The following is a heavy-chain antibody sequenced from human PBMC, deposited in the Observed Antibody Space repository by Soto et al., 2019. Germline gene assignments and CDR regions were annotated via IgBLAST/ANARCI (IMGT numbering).Heavy chain of an antibody. J-gene: IGHJ4*01. CDR1: GYSISSGSY. Sequence: SETLSLTCTVSGYSISSGSYWGWIRQPPGKGPEWIASIYHGGTTFYNPSLESRVTVSVDKSNNQYSLKLRSVTAADTALYYGAKAHVMVVACRTFDYWGRGSLFTVSS. CDR3: AKAHVMVVACRTFDY. V-gene: IGHV4-38-2*02. D-gene: IGHD6-19*01. CDR2: IYHGGTT.